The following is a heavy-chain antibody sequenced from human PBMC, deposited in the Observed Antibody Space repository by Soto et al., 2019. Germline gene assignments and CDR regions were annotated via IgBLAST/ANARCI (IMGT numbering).Heavy chain of an antibody. CDR2: IIPIFGTA. Sequence: ASVKVSCKASGGTFSSYAISWVRQAPGQGLEWMGGIIPIFGTANYAQKFQGRVTITADKSTSTAYMELSSLRSEDTAVYYCARDRGYYDSSGIRWWFDPWGQGTLVTVSS. CDR3: ARDRGYYDSSGIRWWFDP. V-gene: IGHV1-69*06. D-gene: IGHD3-22*01. CDR1: GGTFSSYA. J-gene: IGHJ5*02.